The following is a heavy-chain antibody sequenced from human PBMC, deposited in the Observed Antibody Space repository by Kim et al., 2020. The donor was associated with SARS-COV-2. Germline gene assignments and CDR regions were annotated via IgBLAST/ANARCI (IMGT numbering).Heavy chain of an antibody. J-gene: IGHJ6*01. CDR1: GGSIRSSTNY. CDR3: ARLRAVAATPSDDYYYG. Sequence: SETLSLTCTVSGGSIRSSTNYWGWIRQPPGKGLEWIGSIYYTGSAHYNPSLRSRLTISVDTSKNQFSLKLSSVTAADTAVYYCARLRAVAATPSDDYYYG. V-gene: IGHV4-39*01. D-gene: IGHD2-15*01. CDR2: IYYTGSA.